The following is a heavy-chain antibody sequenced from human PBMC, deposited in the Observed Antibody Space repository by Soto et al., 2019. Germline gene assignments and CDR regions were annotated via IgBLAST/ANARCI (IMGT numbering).Heavy chain of an antibody. CDR2: ISGGGDTT. J-gene: IGHJ4*02. V-gene: IGHV3-23*01. Sequence: EVQLLESGGGLVQPGGSLRLSCAASGFTFNNYAMTWVRQAPGKGLEWVSAISGGGDTTSYADSVKGRFTVSRDGSKTALYLQMSSLRAEDTALYYCAKGLGGSGSLTPRVDFWGQGTLVTVSS. CDR3: AKGLGGSGSLTPRVDF. D-gene: IGHD3-10*01. CDR1: GFTFNNYA.